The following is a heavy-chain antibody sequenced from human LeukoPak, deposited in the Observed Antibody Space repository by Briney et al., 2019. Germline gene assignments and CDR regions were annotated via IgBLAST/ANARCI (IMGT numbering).Heavy chain of an antibody. CDR2: INPSGGST. J-gene: IGHJ4*02. D-gene: IGHD6-13*01. V-gene: IGHV1-46*01. CDR1: GYTFTGYY. Sequence: ASVKVSCKASGYTFTGYYMHWVRQAPGQGLEWMGIINPSGGSTSYAQKFQGRVTMTRDMSTSTVYMELSSLRSEDTAVYYCARDPAAAAAPGDYWGQGTLVTVSS. CDR3: ARDPAAAAAPGDY.